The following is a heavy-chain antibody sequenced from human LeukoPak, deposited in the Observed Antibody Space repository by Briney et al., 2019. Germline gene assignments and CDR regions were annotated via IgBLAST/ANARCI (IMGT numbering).Heavy chain of an antibody. CDR1: GFTFSDFY. Sequence: GGSLRLSCATAGFTFSDFYMSWIRQAPGKWREWISYISSSGSSTNYADSVKRRFTISRDNAKNSLYLQMNSLRAEDTAVYYCARDLIHRSGEANYWGRGTLVTVSS. CDR3: ARDLIHRSGEANY. D-gene: IGHD3-22*01. CDR2: ISSSGSST. V-gene: IGHV3-11*05. J-gene: IGHJ4*02.